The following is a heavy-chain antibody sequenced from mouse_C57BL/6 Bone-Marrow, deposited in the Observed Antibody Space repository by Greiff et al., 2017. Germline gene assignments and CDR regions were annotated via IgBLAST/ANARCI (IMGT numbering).Heavy chain of an antibody. J-gene: IGHJ4*01. D-gene: IGHD1-1*01. CDR3: ARPYYYGSSQSFYAMDY. Sequence: QVQLQQSGAELARPGASVKLSCKASGYTFTSYGISWVKQRTGQGLEWIGEIYPRSGNTYYNEKFKGKATLTAAKSSSTAYMELRSLTSEDSAVYFCARPYYYGSSQSFYAMDYWGQGTSVTVSS. CDR2: IYPRSGNT. CDR1: GYTFTSYG. V-gene: IGHV1-81*01.